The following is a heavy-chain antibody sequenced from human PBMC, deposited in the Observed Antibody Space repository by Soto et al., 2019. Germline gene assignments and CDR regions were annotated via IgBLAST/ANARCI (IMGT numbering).Heavy chain of an antibody. V-gene: IGHV1-46*01. J-gene: IGHJ4*02. CDR2: INTSGSNT. Sequence: ASVKVSCKASGYTFTSYYMHWVRQAPGQGLEWMGIINTSGSNTSYAQKIKGRVTMTRDTSTSTAYMKLSRLRSDNTAVYYCAEDHMYVRDYWGQGTQVTVSS. CDR1: GYTFTSYY. D-gene: IGHD2-8*01. CDR3: AEDHMYVRDY.